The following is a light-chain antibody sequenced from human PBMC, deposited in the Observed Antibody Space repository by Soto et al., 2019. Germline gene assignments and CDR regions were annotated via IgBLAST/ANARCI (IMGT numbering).Light chain of an antibody. CDR1: SSDVGAYNY. V-gene: IGLV2-14*01. Sequence: QSALTQPASVSGSPGQSITISCTGTSSDVGAYNYVSWYQQHPDKAPKLMIYEVSNRPSGLSNRFSGSKSGNTASLTISGLQAEDEADYYCTSYTSSTAWVFGGGTTLTVL. CDR3: TSYTSSTAWV. J-gene: IGLJ3*02. CDR2: EVS.